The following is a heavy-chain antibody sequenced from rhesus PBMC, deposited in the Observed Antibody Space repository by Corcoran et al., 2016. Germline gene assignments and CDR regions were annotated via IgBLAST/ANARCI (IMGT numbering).Heavy chain of an antibody. CDR2: IYGSGGGT. CDR3: ARVNSSWYAFDF. CDR1: GGSISDDYY. V-gene: IGHV4-106*01. J-gene: IGHJ3*01. D-gene: IGHD6-13*01. Sequence: QVQLQESGPGLVKPSETLSLTCAVSGGSISDDYYWSWIRQPPGKGLEWIGYIYGSGGGTTYNPSLKYRFPISIDTSKNQFSLKLSSVTAADTAVYYWARVNSSWYAFDFWGQGLRVTVSS.